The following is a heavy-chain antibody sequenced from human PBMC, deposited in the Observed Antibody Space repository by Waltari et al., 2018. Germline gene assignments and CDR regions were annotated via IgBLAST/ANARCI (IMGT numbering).Heavy chain of an antibody. CDR1: GGTFSSYA. V-gene: IGHV1-69*10. D-gene: IGHD2-15*01. J-gene: IGHJ6*03. CDR2: IIPILGIA. CDR3: AREGGGSYYYYYYMDV. Sequence: QVQLVQSGAEVKKPGSSVKVSCKASGGTFSSYAISGVRQAPGQGLEWMGGIIPILGIANYAQKFQGRVTITADKSTSTAYMELSSLRSEDTAVYYCAREGGGSYYYYYYMDVWGKGTTVTVSS.